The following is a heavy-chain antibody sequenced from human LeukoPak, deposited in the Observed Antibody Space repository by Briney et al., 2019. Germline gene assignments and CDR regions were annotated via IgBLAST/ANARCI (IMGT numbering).Heavy chain of an antibody. J-gene: IGHJ4*02. D-gene: IGHD3-3*01. V-gene: IGHV4-61*02. CDR3: ARVVLWSGSPIYFDC. CDR1: GGSLSSTNYY. Sequence: SETLSLTCTVSGGSLSSTNYYWSWIRQPAGKGLEWIGRIYTSGSTNYNPSLKSRVTISIDTSKNQFSLKLSSVTAADTAVYYCARVVLWSGSPIYFDCWGQGTLVTVSS. CDR2: IYTSGST.